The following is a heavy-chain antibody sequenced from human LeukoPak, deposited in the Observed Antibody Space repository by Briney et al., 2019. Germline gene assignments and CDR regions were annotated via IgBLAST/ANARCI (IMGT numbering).Heavy chain of an antibody. J-gene: IGHJ4*02. CDR3: ARDRGYYDSSGYNPFDY. D-gene: IGHD3-22*01. Sequence: GGSLRLSCVASGFSFSSYAMSWVRQAPGKGLEYVSGISGSGGTTYYADSVKGRFTISRDNSKNTLYLQMNSLRAEDTAVYYCARDRGYYDSSGYNPFDYWGQGTLVTVSS. CDR1: GFSFSSYA. V-gene: IGHV3-23*01. CDR2: ISGSGGTT.